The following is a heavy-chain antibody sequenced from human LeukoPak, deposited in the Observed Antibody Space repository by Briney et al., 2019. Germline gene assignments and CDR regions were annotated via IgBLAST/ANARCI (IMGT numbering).Heavy chain of an antibody. CDR1: GFTLSAYA. D-gene: IGHD3-10*01. CDR3: ARAGFTFSDYFGSFFDY. Sequence: GGSLRLSCAASGFTLSAYAMSWVRQTPGKGLEWVAATSSSDAGTYHADSVRGRFTISRDNAKNSLYLQMNSLRAEDTAVYYCARAGFTFSDYFGSFFDYWGQGTLVTVSS. J-gene: IGHJ4*02. V-gene: IGHV3-23*01. CDR2: TSSSDAGT.